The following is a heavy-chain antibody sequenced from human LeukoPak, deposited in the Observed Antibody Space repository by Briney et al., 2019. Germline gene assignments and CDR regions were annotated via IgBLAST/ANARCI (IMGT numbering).Heavy chain of an antibody. Sequence: GGSLRPSCAASGFTFNTYKMNWVRQAPGRGLEWVSSIHSGGSDIYYADSVKGRFTVSRDNAKNSLFLQMNSLRAEDTALYYCARGHYDILTGNYKWTPDYWGQGTLVTVSS. D-gene: IGHD3-9*01. CDR3: ARGHYDILTGNYKWTPDY. V-gene: IGHV3-21*06. J-gene: IGHJ4*02. CDR1: GFTFNTYK. CDR2: IHSGGSDI.